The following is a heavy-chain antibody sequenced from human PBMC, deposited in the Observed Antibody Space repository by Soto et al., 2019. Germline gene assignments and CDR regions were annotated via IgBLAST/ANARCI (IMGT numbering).Heavy chain of an antibody. J-gene: IGHJ4*02. D-gene: IGHD3-16*02. V-gene: IGHV3-30-3*01. CDR3: ARDPLDVPRSYDYVWGSYRYKDY. CDR1: GFTFSSYA. CDR2: ISYDGSNK. Sequence: QVQLVEPGGGVVQPGRSLRLSCAASGFTFSSYAMHWVRQAPGKGLEWVAVISYDGSNKYYADSVKGRFTISRDNSKNTLYLQMNSLRAEDTAVYYCARDPLDVPRSYDYVWGSYRYKDYWGQGTLVTVSS.